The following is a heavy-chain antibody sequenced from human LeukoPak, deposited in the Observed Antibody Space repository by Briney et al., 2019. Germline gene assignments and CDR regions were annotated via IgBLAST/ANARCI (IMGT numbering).Heavy chain of an antibody. D-gene: IGHD3-16*01. CDR2: ISASGNYI. V-gene: IGHV3-21*01. Sequence: GGSLRLSCAAPGFSFSSYSMNWIRQAPGRGLEWVSSISASGNYIYYADSVKGRFTISRDSAENSLYLPINSLGAEDTAVYYCARGLYYYGNDAFDIWGQGTLVTVS. CDR3: ARGLYYYGNDAFDI. CDR1: GFSFSSYS. J-gene: IGHJ3*02.